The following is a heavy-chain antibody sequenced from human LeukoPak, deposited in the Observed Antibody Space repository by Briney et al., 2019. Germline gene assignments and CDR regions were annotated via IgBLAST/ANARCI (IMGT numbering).Heavy chain of an antibody. J-gene: IGHJ4*02. V-gene: IGHV3-33*01. Sequence: PGGSLRLSCAASGFTFSSYGMHWVRQAPGKGLEWVAVIWYDGSNKYYADSVKSRFTISRDNYKNTLYLQMNSLRAEDTAVYYCARDYRNYYVSGRYPGEHWGQGTLVTVSS. CDR2: IWYDGSNK. D-gene: IGHD3-10*01. CDR3: ARDYRNYYVSGRYPGEH. CDR1: GFTFSSYG.